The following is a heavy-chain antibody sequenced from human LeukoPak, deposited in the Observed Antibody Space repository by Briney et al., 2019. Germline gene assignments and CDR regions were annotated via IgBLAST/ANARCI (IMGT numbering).Heavy chain of an antibody. V-gene: IGHV1-46*01. D-gene: IGHD2-2*02. CDR1: GYTFTSYY. CDR3: ARDRGCSSTSCYMAYYYGMDV. Sequence: ASVKVSCKASGYTFTSYYMHWVRQAPGQGLEWMGIINPSGGSTSYAQKFQGRVTMTRDTSTSTVYMELSSLRSEDTAVYYCARDRGCSSTSCYMAYYYGMDVWGQGTTVTVSS. CDR2: INPSGGST. J-gene: IGHJ6*02.